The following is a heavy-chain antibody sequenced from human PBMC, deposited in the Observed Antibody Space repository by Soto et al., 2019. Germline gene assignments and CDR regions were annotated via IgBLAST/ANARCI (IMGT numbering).Heavy chain of an antibody. Sequence: HPGGSLRLSCAASGFTFSSYGMHWVRQAPGKGLEWVAVICSGGGTTYYADSVKGRFAISRDNSRNILYLQLNSLRAEDTAVYYCAKGGLKDQYYFDYWGQGTLVTVSS. CDR3: AKGGLKDQYYFDY. V-gene: IGHV3-33*06. J-gene: IGHJ4*02. CDR2: ICSGGGTT. CDR1: GFTFSSYG.